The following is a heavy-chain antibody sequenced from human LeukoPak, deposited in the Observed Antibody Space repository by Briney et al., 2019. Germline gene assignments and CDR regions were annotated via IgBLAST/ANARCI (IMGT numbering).Heavy chain of an antibody. CDR1: GFTFSSYA. V-gene: IGHV3-23*01. CDR3: AKEPPYPSGSYYLLYYYYYYYMDV. CDR2: ISGSGGST. Sequence: PGGSLRLSCAASGFTFSSYAMSWVRQAPGKGLEWVSAISGSGGSTYYADSVKGRFTISRDNSKNTLYLQMNSLRAEDTAVYYCAKEPPYPSGSYYLLYYYYYYYMDVWGKGTTVTVSS. J-gene: IGHJ6*03. D-gene: IGHD1-26*01.